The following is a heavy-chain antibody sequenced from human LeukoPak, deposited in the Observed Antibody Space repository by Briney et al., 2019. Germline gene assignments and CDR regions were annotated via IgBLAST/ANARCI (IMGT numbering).Heavy chain of an antibody. CDR1: GGSISSYY. D-gene: IGHD5-24*01. V-gene: IGHV4-59*12. CDR3: AREGRDGYNYRALDY. CDR2: IYYSGST. J-gene: IGHJ4*02. Sequence: SETLSLTCTVSGGSISSYYWSWIRQPPGKGLEWIGYIYYSGSTNYNPSLKSRVTISVDTSKNQFPLNLSSVTAADTAVYYCAREGRDGYNYRALDYWGQGTLVSVSS.